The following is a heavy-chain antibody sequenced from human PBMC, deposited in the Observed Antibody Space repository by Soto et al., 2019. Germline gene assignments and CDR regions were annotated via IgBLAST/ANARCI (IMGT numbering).Heavy chain of an antibody. J-gene: IGHJ4*02. CDR3: ARGAMTTVTSCDY. V-gene: IGHV1-8*01. Sequence: GTSVKLSCEACGDSFTSYDINWVRQATGQGLEWMGWMNPDSGNTGYAQKFQGRVTMTRNTSISTAYMELSSLRSEDTAVYYCARGAMTTVTSCDYWGQGTLVTVSS. CDR1: GDSFTSYD. D-gene: IGHD4-17*01. CDR2: MNPDSGNT.